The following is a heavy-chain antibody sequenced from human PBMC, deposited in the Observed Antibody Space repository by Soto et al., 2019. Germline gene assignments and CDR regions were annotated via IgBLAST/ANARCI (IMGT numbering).Heavy chain of an antibody. CDR2: ISAYNGDT. V-gene: IGHV1-18*01. CDR1: GYTFRNYG. J-gene: IGHJ3*02. Sequence: QVQLLQSGPELMKPGASVKLSCKASGYTFRNYGINWVRQAPGQGLEWMGWISAYNGDTNYAHNFQGSVTIATDTPTSTAYMELRSLKSDDTAVDYCARDGRQFVPNSYNFDIWGQGTTVTVSS. D-gene: IGHD6-6*01. CDR3: ARDGRQFVPNSYNFDI.